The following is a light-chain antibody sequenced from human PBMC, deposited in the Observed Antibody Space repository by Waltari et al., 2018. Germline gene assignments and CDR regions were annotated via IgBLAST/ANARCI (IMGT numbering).Light chain of an antibody. J-gene: IGKJ1*01. V-gene: IGKV1-5*03. CDR1: QGLSNW. CDR2: KAS. CDR3: QRYRNLWT. Sequence: DIPMTQSPSTLSASVGDRVTITCRASQGLSNWLAWYQEKPGKAPKVLIYKASTLESGVPSRFSGSGSGTEFTLTISSLQPDDFATYYCQRYRNLWTFGQGTKVEIK.